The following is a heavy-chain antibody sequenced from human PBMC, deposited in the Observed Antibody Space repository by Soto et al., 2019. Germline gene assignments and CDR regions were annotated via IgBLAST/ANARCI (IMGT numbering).Heavy chain of an antibody. CDR1: GFTFSSYA. CDR3: ARLGAGYYDSSGYYSPHPL. J-gene: IGHJ4*02. D-gene: IGHD3-22*01. Sequence: LRLSCAASGFTFSSYAMHWFRQAPGKGLEYVSAISSNGGSTYYANSVKGRFTISRDNSKNTLYLQMGSLRAEDMAVYYCARLGAGYYDSSGYYSPHPLWGQGTLVTVSS. V-gene: IGHV3-64*01. CDR2: ISSNGGST.